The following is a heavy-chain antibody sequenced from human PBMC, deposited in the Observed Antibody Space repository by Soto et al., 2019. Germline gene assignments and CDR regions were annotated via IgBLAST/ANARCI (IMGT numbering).Heavy chain of an antibody. CDR3: ARAQDTAMVPDAFDI. Sequence: QVQLQESGPGLVKPSQTLSLTCTVSGGSISSGGYYWSWIRQHPGKGLEWIGYIYYSGSTYYNPSLKSRVTISVDTSKNPFSLKLSSVTAADTAVYYCARAQDTAMVPDAFDIWGQGTMVTVSS. V-gene: IGHV4-31*03. J-gene: IGHJ3*02. D-gene: IGHD5-18*01. CDR2: IYYSGST. CDR1: GGSISSGGYY.